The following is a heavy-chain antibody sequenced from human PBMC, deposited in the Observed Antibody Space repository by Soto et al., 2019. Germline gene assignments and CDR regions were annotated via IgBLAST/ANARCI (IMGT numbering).Heavy chain of an antibody. CDR1: VGSISSSNW. V-gene: IGHV4-4*02. Sequence: SETLSLTSAFSVGSISSSNWWRWVRQPPGKGLEWIGEIYHSGSTNYNPSLKSRVTISVDKSKNQFSLKLSSVTAADTAVYYCARYSFPYGMQVWGHGHTVSLS. CDR3: ARYSFPYGMQV. D-gene: IGHD4-4*01. CDR2: IYHSGST. J-gene: IGHJ6*01.